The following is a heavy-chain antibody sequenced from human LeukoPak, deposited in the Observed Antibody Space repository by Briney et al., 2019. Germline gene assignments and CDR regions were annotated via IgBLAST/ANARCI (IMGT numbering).Heavy chain of an antibody. J-gene: IGHJ4*02. CDR3: ASGGGYSYGRPYYFGY. V-gene: IGHV4-30-4*01. CDR2: IYYSGST. D-gene: IGHD5-18*01. Sequence: SETLSLTCTVSGGSISSGDYYWSWIRQPPGRGLEWIGYIYYSGSTYYNPSLKSRVTISVDTSKNQFSLKLSSVTAADTAVYYCASGGGYSYGRPYYFGYWGQGTLVTVSS. CDR1: GGSISSGDYY.